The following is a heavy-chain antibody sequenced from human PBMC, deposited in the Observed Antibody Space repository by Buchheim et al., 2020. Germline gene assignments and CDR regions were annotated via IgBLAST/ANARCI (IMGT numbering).Heavy chain of an antibody. CDR3: ARVGIAVAGLFDY. CDR2: INHGGST. Sequence: QVQLQQWGAGLLKPSETLSLTCAVYGGSLDGSYWSWIRQSPGKRLEWIGEINHGGSTNYNPSLKSRVTISVDTSKNHFSLNLTSMTAADTAVYYCARVGIAVAGLFDYWGQGTL. D-gene: IGHD6-19*01. J-gene: IGHJ4*02. CDR1: GGSLDGSY. V-gene: IGHV4-34*02.